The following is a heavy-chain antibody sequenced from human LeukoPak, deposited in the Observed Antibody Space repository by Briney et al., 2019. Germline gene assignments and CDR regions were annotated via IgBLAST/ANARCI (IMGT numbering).Heavy chain of an antibody. Sequence: SETLSFTCTVSGGSISSYYWSWIRQPAGKGLEWIGYISYSGSTNYNPSLKSRVTISGDTSKNQFSLKLNSVTAADTAVYYCARENPRSSSLDFWGQGTLVTVSS. CDR1: GGSISSYY. D-gene: IGHD6-13*01. V-gene: IGHV4-59*01. J-gene: IGHJ4*02. CDR2: ISYSGST. CDR3: ARENPRSSSLDF.